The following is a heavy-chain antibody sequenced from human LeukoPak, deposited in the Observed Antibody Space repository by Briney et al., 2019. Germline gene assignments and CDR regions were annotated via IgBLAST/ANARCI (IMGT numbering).Heavy chain of an antibody. Sequence: GGSLRLSCAASGFTFSSHWMSWVRQAPGKGLEWVANIKQDGGERPYVDSVKGRFTISRDNAKNSLYLQKNSLRAEGTAVYFCARTDPGNGGYFDYWGQGALVTVSS. CDR2: IKQDGGER. V-gene: IGHV3-7*01. CDR3: ARTDPGNGGYFDY. CDR1: GFTFSSHW. D-gene: IGHD2-15*01. J-gene: IGHJ4*02.